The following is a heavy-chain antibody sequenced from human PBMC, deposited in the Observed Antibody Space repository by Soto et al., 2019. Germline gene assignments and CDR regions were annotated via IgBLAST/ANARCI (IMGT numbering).Heavy chain of an antibody. J-gene: IGHJ4*02. D-gene: IGHD6-19*01. CDR1: GFTFDDYA. Sequence: EVQLVESGGGLVQPGRSLRLSCAASGFTFDDYAMHWVRHAPGKGLEWVSGISWNSGSIGYADSVKGRFTISRDNAKNSLYLQMNSLRAEDTASFYCAKDILPTVAGADFDYWGQGTLVTVSS. CDR2: ISWNSGSI. CDR3: AKDILPTVAGADFDY. V-gene: IGHV3-9*01.